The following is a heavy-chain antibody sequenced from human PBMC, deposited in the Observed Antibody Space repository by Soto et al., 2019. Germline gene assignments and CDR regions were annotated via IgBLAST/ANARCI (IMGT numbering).Heavy chain of an antibody. CDR1: GGSISSGDYY. V-gene: IGHV4-30-4*01. J-gene: IGHJ4*02. CDR3: ARVGWSGATTIDY. CDR2: IYYSGST. D-gene: IGHD3-10*01. Sequence: QEQLQETGPGLVKPSQTLSLTCTVSGGSISSGDYYWSWNRQPPGKGLAWIGYIYYSGSTYYNPSLKSLFTISVDTSKNRFSLKLSSVAAADTAVYYCARVGWSGATTIDYWGQGTLVTVSS.